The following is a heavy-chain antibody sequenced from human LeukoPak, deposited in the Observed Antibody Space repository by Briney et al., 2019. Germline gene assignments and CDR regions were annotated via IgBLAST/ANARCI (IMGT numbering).Heavy chain of an antibody. CDR2: ISGGGDPT. Sequence: GSLRLSCTASGFTFNNYVLSWVRQAPGKGLEWVSAISGGGDPTYYADSVKGRFTISRDNSKNTLYLQMNSLRAEDTAVYYCAKDPRGGYSGSWYFDYWGQGTLVTVSS. V-gene: IGHV3-23*01. CDR3: AKDPRGGYSGSWYFDY. J-gene: IGHJ4*02. CDR1: GFTFNNYV. D-gene: IGHD1-26*01.